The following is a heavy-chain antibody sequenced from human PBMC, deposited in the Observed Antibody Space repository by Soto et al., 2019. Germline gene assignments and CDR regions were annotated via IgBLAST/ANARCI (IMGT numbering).Heavy chain of an antibody. CDR3: ARDLRGGYDLRYYFDY. V-gene: IGHV1-18*01. J-gene: IGHJ4*02. CDR1: GYTFTSYG. Sequence: WASVKVSCKASGYTFTSYGISWVRQAPGQGLEWMGWISAYNGNTNYAQKLQGRVTMTTDTSTSTAYMELRSLRSDDTAVYYCARDLRGGYDLRYYFDYWGQGTLVTVS. D-gene: IGHD5-12*01. CDR2: ISAYNGNT.